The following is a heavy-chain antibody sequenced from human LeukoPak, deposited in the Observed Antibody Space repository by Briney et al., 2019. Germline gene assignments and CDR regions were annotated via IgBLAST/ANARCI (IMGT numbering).Heavy chain of an antibody. Sequence: ASVKVSCKASGYTFTSYYMHWVRQAPGQGLEWMGWINPNSGGTNYAQKFQGRVTLTRDTSISTAYMELSRLRSDDTAVYYCARRVPAANKNWFDPWGQGTLVTVSS. J-gene: IGHJ5*02. CDR1: GYTFTSYY. D-gene: IGHD2-2*01. CDR2: INPNSGGT. CDR3: ARRVPAANKNWFDP. V-gene: IGHV1-2*02.